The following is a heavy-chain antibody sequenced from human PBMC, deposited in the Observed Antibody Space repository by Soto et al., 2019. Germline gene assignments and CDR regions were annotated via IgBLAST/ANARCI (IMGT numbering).Heavy chain of an antibody. CDR3: ARDPLPFYVSSGYDATPIVFDY. CDR2: IIPIFGTA. CDR1: GGTFSSYA. D-gene: IGHD3-22*01. J-gene: IGHJ4*02. V-gene: IGHV1-69*13. Sequence: ASVKVSCKASGGTFSSYAISWVRQAPGQGLEWMGGIIPIFGTANYAQKFQGRVTITADESTSTAYMELSSLRSEDTAVYYCARDPLPFYVSSGYDATPIVFDYWGQGTLVTVSS.